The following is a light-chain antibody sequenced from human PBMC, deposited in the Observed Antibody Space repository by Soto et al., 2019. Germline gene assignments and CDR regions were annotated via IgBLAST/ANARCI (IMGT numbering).Light chain of an antibody. CDR2: AAS. Sequence: DIQMTQSPSSLSASVGDRVTITCRASQSISSYLNWYQQKPGKAPKLLIYAASSLQSGVPSRFSGSGSGTDFTLTISSLQPEDFATYYCQQSYSTHLVTLGQGTRLEIK. CDR3: QQSYSTHLVT. J-gene: IGKJ5*01. CDR1: QSISSY. V-gene: IGKV1-39*01.